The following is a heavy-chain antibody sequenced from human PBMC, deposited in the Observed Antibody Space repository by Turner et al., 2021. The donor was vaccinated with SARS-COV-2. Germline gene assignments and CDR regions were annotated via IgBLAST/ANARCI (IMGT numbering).Heavy chain of an antibody. D-gene: IGHD3-3*01. CDR2: ICYSGST. V-gene: IGHV4-59*01. J-gene: IGHJ5*02. CDR3: ARVKLGSGYNWFDP. Sequence: QVQLQESGPGLVKPSETLSPTCTVSGVSISSYCWSWIRQSPEKGLEWIAYICYSGSTHHNPSLKSRVTISLDTSRNQFSLKLISVTAADTAVYYCARVKLGSGYNWFDPWGQGTLVTVSS. CDR1: GVSISSYC.